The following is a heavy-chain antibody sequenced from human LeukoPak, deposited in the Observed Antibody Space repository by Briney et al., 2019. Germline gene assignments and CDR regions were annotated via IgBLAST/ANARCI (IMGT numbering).Heavy chain of an antibody. Sequence: GGSLRLSCAASGFTFSSYAMSWVRQAPGKGLEWVSAISGSGGSTYYADSVKGRFTISRDNSKNTLYLQMNSLRAEDTAVYYCANLFPYYYDSSIQSMFQHWGQGTLVTVSS. J-gene: IGHJ1*01. CDR2: ISGSGGST. CDR1: GFTFSSYA. CDR3: ANLFPYYYDSSIQSMFQH. D-gene: IGHD3-22*01. V-gene: IGHV3-23*01.